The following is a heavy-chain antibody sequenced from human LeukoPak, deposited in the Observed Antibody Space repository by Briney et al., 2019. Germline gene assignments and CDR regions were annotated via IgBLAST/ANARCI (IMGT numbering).Heavy chain of an antibody. V-gene: IGHV4-59*01. CDR3: ASVRGYSYYFDY. D-gene: IGHD5-18*01. CDR2: IYYSGST. Sequence: PSETLSLTCTVSGGSISSYYWSWIRQPPGKGLEWIGYIYYSGSTNYNPSLKSRVTISVDTSKNQFSLKLSSVTAADTAVYYCASVRGYSYYFDYWGQGTLVTVSS. J-gene: IGHJ4*02. CDR1: GGSISSYY.